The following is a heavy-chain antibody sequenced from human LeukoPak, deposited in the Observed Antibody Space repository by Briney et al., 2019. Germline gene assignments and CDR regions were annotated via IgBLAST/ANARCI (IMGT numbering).Heavy chain of an antibody. CDR2: INAGNGNT. D-gene: IGHD4-23*01. J-gene: IGHJ6*02. V-gene: IGHV1-3*01. Sequence: ASVTVSCKASGYTFTSYAMHWVRQAPGQRLEWMGWINAGNGNTKYSQKFQGRVTITRDTSASTAYMELSRLRSEETAVYYCASSTVVTPYYYYYYGMDVWGQGTTVTVSS. CDR3: ASSTVVTPYYYYYYGMDV. CDR1: GYTFTSYA.